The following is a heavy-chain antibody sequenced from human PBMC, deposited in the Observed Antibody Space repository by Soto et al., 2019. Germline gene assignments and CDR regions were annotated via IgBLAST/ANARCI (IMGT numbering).Heavy chain of an antibody. CDR2: ISSSSTYI. J-gene: IGHJ4*02. Sequence: GGSLSLSCAASGCTFSTYSMNWVRPAPGKGLEWVSYISSSSTYIYYADSVKGRFTISRDNAKNSLYLQMNSLRAEDTAVYYCLIAVAGSFAPDYWGQGTLVTVSS. CDR3: LIAVAGSFAPDY. CDR1: GCTFSTYS. V-gene: IGHV3-21*01. D-gene: IGHD6-19*01.